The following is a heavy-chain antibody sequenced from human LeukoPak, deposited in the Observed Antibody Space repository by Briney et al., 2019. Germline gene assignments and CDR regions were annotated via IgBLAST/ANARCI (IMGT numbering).Heavy chain of an antibody. CDR3: ARGPAGAAAGGNFDY. Sequence: TSETLSLTCTVSGGSISSYYWSWIRQPPGKGLEWIGYIYYSGSTNYNPSLKSRVTISVDTSKNQFSLKLSSVTAADTAVYYCARGPAGAAAGGNFDYWGQGTLVTVSS. V-gene: IGHV4-59*01. J-gene: IGHJ4*02. D-gene: IGHD6-13*01. CDR2: IYYSGST. CDR1: GGSISSYY.